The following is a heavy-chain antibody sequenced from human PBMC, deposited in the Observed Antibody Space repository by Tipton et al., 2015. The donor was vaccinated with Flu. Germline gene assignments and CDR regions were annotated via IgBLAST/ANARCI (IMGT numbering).Heavy chain of an antibody. CDR3: ARVENYYDSSGYSDDY. J-gene: IGHJ4*02. CDR1: GGSISSGSYY. D-gene: IGHD3-22*01. CDR2: IYTSGST. Sequence: LRLSCTVSGGSISSGSYYWSWIRQPAGKGLEWIGRIYTSGSTNYNPSLKSRVTISVDTSKNQFSLKLSSVTAADTAVYYCARVENYYDSSGYSDDYWGQGTLVTVSS. V-gene: IGHV4-61*02.